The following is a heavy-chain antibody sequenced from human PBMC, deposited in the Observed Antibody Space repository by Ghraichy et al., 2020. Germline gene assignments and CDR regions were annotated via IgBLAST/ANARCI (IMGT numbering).Heavy chain of an antibody. CDR3: ARDRAYCNSTSCYYYGMDV. D-gene: IGHD2-2*01. CDR1: GGSINSYY. CDR2: INYSGST. Sequence: SETLSLTCTVSGGSINSYYWSCIRQPPGKGLEWIGYINYSGSTNYNPSLKSRVTISVETSKNQFSLKLTSVTAADTAVYYCARDRAYCNSTSCYYYGMDVWGQGTTVTVSS. J-gene: IGHJ6*02. V-gene: IGHV4-59*01.